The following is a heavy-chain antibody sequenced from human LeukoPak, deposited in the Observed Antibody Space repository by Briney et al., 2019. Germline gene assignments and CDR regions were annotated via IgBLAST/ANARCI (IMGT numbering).Heavy chain of an antibody. CDR1: GFTFSNYN. V-gene: IGHV3-21*01. CDR2: ISSSSSYI. J-gene: IGHJ4*02. Sequence: PGGSLRLSCAASGFTFSNYNMNWVRQAPGKGLEWVSSISSSSSYIYYADSVKGRFTISRDNAKNSLLLQMNSLRAEDTAVYYCARDLGYSYGYGFDYWGQGTLVTVSS. CDR3: ARDLGYSYGYGFDY. D-gene: IGHD5-18*01.